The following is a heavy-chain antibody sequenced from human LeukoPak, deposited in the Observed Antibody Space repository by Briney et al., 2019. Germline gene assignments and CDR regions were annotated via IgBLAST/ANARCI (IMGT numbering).Heavy chain of an antibody. J-gene: IGHJ4*02. V-gene: IGHV3-23*01. D-gene: IGHD5-18*01. CDR2: ISGSGGST. Sequence: GGSLRLSCAASGFTFSSYGMHWVRQAPGKGLEWVSAISGSGGSTYYADSVKGRFTISRDNSKNTLYLQMNSLRAEDTAVYYCAKAEYSYGYFDYWGQGTLVTVSS. CDR3: AKAEYSYGYFDY. CDR1: GFTFSSYG.